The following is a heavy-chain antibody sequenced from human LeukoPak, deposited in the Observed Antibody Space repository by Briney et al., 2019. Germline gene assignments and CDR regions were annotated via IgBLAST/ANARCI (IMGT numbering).Heavy chain of an antibody. V-gene: IGHV3-21*01. CDR2: ISSSSSYI. J-gene: IGHJ5*02. CDR3: ASYKVGVAGSKSPFDP. D-gene: IGHD2-21*01. CDR1: GFTFSSYS. Sequence: GGSLRLSCAASGFTFSSYSMNWVRQAPGKGLEWVSSISSSSSYIYYADSVKGRFTISRDNAKNSLYLQMNSLRAEDTAVYYCASYKVGVAGSKSPFDPWGQGTLVTVSS.